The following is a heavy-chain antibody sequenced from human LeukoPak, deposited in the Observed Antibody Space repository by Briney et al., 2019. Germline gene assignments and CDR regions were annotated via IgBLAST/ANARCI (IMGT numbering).Heavy chain of an antibody. V-gene: IGHV1-3*01. CDR1: GYTFTSYA. Sequence: ASVKVSCKASGYTFTSYAMHWVRQAPEQRLEWMGWINAGNGNTKYSQKFQGRVTITRDTSASTAYMELSSLRSEDTAVYYCASGSLWFGELASYYYYGMDVWGQGTTVTVSS. J-gene: IGHJ6*02. D-gene: IGHD3-10*01. CDR3: ASGSLWFGELASYYYYGMDV. CDR2: INAGNGNT.